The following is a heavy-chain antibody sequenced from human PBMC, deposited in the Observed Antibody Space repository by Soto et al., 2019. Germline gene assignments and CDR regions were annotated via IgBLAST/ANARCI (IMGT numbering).Heavy chain of an antibody. D-gene: IGHD2-15*01. CDR2: IYHSGTT. CDR3: ASQISVPRTRGVDY. J-gene: IGHJ4*02. V-gene: IGHV4-4*02. CDR1: VASISDNW. Sequence: QVQLQESGPGLVKPSGTLSLTCAVSVASISDNWWSWVRQPPGKGLEWIGEIYHSGTTPYNPSLLPRVAMSVDTSSNRLSLNLNSVTAADTAVYSCASQISVPRTRGVDYWCQGTLVNVS.